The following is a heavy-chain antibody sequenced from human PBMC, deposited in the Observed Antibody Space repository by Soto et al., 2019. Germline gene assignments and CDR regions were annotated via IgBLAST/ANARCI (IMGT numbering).Heavy chain of an antibody. D-gene: IGHD2-21*01. V-gene: IGHV1-69*01. CDR1: GGTFSSYA. CDR3: ARGGDGDEPYYYGMDV. Sequence: QVQLVQSGAEVKKPGSSVNVSCKASGGTFSSYAISWVRQAPGQGLEWMGGIIPIFGTANYAQKFQGRVTITADESTSTACMELSRLRSEDTAVYYCARGGDGDEPYYYGMDVWGQGATVTVSS. CDR2: IIPIFGTA. J-gene: IGHJ6*02.